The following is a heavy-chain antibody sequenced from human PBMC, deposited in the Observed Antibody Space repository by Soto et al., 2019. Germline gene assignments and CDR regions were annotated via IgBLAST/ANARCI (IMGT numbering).Heavy chain of an antibody. Sequence: QVQLVESGGGVVQPGRSLRLSCAASGFTFSTFGMHWVRQAPGKGLEWVAVISYDGNNHYYADSVNGRVTISRDNSKNTLSLQLNSLRGEDTAVYFCAKDRIWLVVNEPGSHGMDVWGQGTTVTVSS. CDR2: ISYDGNNH. CDR1: GFTFSTFG. CDR3: AKDRIWLVVNEPGSHGMDV. V-gene: IGHV3-30*18. J-gene: IGHJ6*02. D-gene: IGHD2-15*01.